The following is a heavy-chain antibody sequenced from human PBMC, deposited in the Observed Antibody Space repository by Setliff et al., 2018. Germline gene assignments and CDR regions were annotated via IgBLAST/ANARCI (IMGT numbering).Heavy chain of an antibody. CDR2: IYHNGNT. J-gene: IGHJ3*02. Sequence: KASETLSLTCTVSGGSISPYFWSWIRQPPGKGLEWIGYIYHNGNTNFNPSLKTRVTMSVDTSKNQFSLILRSVTAADTAVYYCARGRMRGSCSGPSCTYDPFDIWGQGTPVTVSS. D-gene: IGHD2-2*01. CDR1: GGSISPYF. CDR3: ARGRMRGSCSGPSCTYDPFDI. V-gene: IGHV4-59*12.